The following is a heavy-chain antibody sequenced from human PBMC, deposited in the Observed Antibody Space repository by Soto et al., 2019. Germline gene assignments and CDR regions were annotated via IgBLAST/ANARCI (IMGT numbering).Heavy chain of an antibody. CDR1: GFTFGSYA. D-gene: IGHD2-21*01. CDR2: ITAGGHST. CDR3: ARYVEYCGIINCDPHWFDS. J-gene: IGHJ5*01. V-gene: IGHV3-23*01. Sequence: GGSLRLSCAASGFTFGSYAMNWLRQAPGKGLEWVSTITAGGHSTYFADSVKGRFTISRDNSKKTLSLQVNSLRVDDTAVYYCARYVEYCGIINCDPHWFDSWGQGTLVNVSS.